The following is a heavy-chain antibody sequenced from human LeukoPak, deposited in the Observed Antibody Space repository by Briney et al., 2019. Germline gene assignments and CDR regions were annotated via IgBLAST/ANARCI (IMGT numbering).Heavy chain of an antibody. CDR2: ITVASGNT. V-gene: IGHV1-3*01. CDR1: GYTFITSS. CDR3: VGGSLGF. J-gene: IGHJ4*02. Sequence: GASVTVSCTTLGYTFITSSIYWVRQAPGQRLEWLGWITVASGNTRYSENLQGRVTLTRDTSANTAYMELRNLKSEDTAVYYCVGGSLGFWGQGTLVTVS.